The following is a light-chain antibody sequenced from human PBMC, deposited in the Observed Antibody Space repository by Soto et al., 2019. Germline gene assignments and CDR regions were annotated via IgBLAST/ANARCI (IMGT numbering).Light chain of an antibody. CDR3: QQTYRNPQT. V-gene: IGKV1-39*01. J-gene: IGKJ1*01. CDR2: AAS. CDR1: QNIADF. Sequence: DVQMTQSPSSLSASVGDRVTITCRASQNIADFLNWSQQKSGKAPKLLIYAASRLQTGVPSRFRGRASGSDFTLTISSLQPEDFATYYGQQTYRNPQTFGQGTKVQIK.